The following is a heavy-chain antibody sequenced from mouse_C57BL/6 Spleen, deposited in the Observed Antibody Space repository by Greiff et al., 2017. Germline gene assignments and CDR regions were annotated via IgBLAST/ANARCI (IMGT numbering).Heavy chain of an antibody. J-gene: IGHJ1*03. Sequence: EVQLQQSGPELVKPGASVKISCKASGYSFTGYYMNWVKQSPEKSLEWIGEINPSTGGTTYNQKFKAKATLTVDQSSSTAYMQLKSLTSEDSAVYYCARRYDYHWYFDVWGTGTTVTVSS. CDR2: INPSTGGT. CDR3: ARRYDYHWYFDV. CDR1: GYSFTGYY. D-gene: IGHD2-4*01. V-gene: IGHV1-42*01.